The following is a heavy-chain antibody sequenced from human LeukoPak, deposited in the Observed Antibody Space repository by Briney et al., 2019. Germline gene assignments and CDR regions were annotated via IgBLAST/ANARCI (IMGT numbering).Heavy chain of an antibody. CDR1: GGSIRTKY. J-gene: IGHJ6*03. CDR2: IYYSEST. CDR3: ARYWGVEARPGYIDV. D-gene: IGHD6-6*01. Sequence: SETLSLTCTVPGGSIRTKYWSWLRKPPGKGLEWSGYIYYSESTNYNPSLKSRGTISVDTSKNQFSLKMSYVTAADTAVYFCARYWGVEARPGYIDVWGKGTTVTVSS. V-gene: IGHV4-59*01.